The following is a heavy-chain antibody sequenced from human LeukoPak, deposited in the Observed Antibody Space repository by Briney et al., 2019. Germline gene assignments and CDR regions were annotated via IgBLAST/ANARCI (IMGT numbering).Heavy chain of an antibody. D-gene: IGHD5-12*01. J-gene: IGHJ4*02. CDR3: ARTGVVATSYFFDY. Sequence: SETLSLTCTVSGGSISSYYWSWIRQPPGRGLEWIGFIYYSGSANYNPSLRSRVTMSVDTSKNQFSLKLTSVTAADTAVYYCARTGVVATSYFFDYWGQGILVTVSS. CDR1: GGSISSYY. CDR2: IYYSGSA. V-gene: IGHV4-59*01.